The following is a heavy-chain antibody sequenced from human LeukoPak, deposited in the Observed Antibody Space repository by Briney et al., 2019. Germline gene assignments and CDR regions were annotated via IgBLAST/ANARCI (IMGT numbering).Heavy chain of an antibody. CDR3: ARRVGYCNSNGCPPFDY. V-gene: IGHV4-59*05. CDR2: IYYSGST. J-gene: IGHJ4*02. Sequence: SETLSLTCTVSGGSISSYYWSWIRQPAGKGLEWIGSIYYSGSTYYNPSLKSRVTISVDTSKNQFSLKLSSVTAADTAVYYCARRVGYCNSNGCPPFDYWGQGTLVTVSS. CDR1: GGSISSYY. D-gene: IGHD2/OR15-2a*01.